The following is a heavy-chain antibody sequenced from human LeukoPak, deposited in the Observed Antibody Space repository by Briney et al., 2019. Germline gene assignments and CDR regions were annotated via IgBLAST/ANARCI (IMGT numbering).Heavy chain of an antibody. D-gene: IGHD1-26*01. CDR3: ARVEVDRDGGSYTFDY. Sequence: SETLSLTCAVYGGSFSGYYWSWIRQPPGKGLEWIGEINHSGSTNYNPSLKSRVTISVDTSKNQFSLKLSSVTAADTAVYYCARVEVDRDGGSYTFDYWGQGTLVTVSS. V-gene: IGHV4-34*01. CDR1: GGSFSGYY. CDR2: INHSGST. J-gene: IGHJ4*02.